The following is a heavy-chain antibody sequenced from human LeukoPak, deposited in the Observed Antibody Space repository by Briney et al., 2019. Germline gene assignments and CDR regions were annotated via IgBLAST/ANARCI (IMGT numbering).Heavy chain of an antibody. V-gene: IGHV1-18*01. CDR1: GYTFTSYG. CDR2: ISAYNGNT. Sequence: ASVKVSCKASGYTFTSYGISWVRQAPGQGLEWMGWISAYNGNTNYAQKLQGRVTMTTDTSTSTAYMELRSLRSDDTAVYYCAREPRLEDYSNYGNWFDPWGQGTLVTVSS. D-gene: IGHD4-11*01. J-gene: IGHJ5*02. CDR3: AREPRLEDYSNYGNWFDP.